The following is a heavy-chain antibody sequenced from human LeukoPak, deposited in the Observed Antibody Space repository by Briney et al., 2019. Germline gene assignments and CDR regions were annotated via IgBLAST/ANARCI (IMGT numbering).Heavy chain of an antibody. Sequence: PGGSLRLSCAASGFTFSDYYMNWIRQAPGKGMELVSYISSSGSTIYYADSVKGRFTISRDNAKNSLYLQMNSLRAEDTAVYYCARDRRIPRGYFDYWGQGTLVTVSS. V-gene: IGHV3-11*04. D-gene: IGHD3-10*01. CDR2: ISSSGSTI. CDR1: GFTFSDYY. CDR3: ARDRRIPRGYFDY. J-gene: IGHJ4*02.